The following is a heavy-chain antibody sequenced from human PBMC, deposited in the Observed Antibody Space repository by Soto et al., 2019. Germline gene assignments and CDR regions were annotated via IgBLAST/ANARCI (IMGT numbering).Heavy chain of an antibody. CDR2: ISYDGNDK. D-gene: IGHD4-17*01. CDR3: ARRKTVTTGHYYYYIDV. V-gene: IGHV3-30*03. J-gene: IGHJ6*03. CDR1: EFSFSAYG. Sequence: QVQLVESGGGVVRPGRSLRLSCVASEFSFSAYGMHWVSLAPGKGLQWVAVISYDGNDKYYADSVKGRFTISRDDSKNTLYLQMNSLRREDTAIYYCARRKTVTTGHYYYYIDVWGKGTTVTVSS.